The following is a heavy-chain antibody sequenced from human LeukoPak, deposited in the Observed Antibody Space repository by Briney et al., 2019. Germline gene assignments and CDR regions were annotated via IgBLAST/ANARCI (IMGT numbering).Heavy chain of an antibody. Sequence: GGSLRLSCAASGFTFSSYAMSWVRQAPGKGLEWVSATSGSGGSTYYADSVKGWFTISRDNSKNTLYLQMNSLRAEDTAVYYCAKYGTDIVVVVAATRCYFDYWGQGTLVTVSS. CDR2: TSGSGGST. D-gene: IGHD2-15*01. CDR1: GFTFSSYA. J-gene: IGHJ4*02. V-gene: IGHV3-23*01. CDR3: AKYGTDIVVVVAATRCYFDY.